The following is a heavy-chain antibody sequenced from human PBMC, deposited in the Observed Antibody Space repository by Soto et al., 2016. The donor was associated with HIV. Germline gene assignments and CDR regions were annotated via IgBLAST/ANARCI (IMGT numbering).Heavy chain of an antibody. CDR1: GFPFYTFW. Sequence: EVQLVESGGGLVQPGGSLRLSCAASGFPFYTFWMHWVRQVPGKGLVWISRINAGGSTVTYADSLKGRFTVSRDNAKNTLYLHMSSLRAEDTAIYYCARGPNYDVLTGHWFDSWGQGTVVTAST. D-gene: IGHD3-9*01. CDR2: INAGGSTV. V-gene: IGHV3-74*03. J-gene: IGHJ5*01. CDR3: ARGPNYDVLTGHWFDS.